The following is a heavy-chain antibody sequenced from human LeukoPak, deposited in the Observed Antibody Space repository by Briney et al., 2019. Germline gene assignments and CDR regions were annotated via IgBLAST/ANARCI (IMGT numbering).Heavy chain of an antibody. Sequence: PSETLSLTCTVSGGSISSYYWSWIRQPPGKGLEWIGYIYYSGSTNYNPSLKSRVTISVAPSKTQFSLKLSSVTAADTAVYYCAGVATIVVNYYYMDVWGKGTTVTVSS. CDR1: GGSISSYY. CDR3: AGVATIVVNYYYMDV. D-gene: IGHD5-12*01. CDR2: IYYSGST. V-gene: IGHV4-59*08. J-gene: IGHJ6*03.